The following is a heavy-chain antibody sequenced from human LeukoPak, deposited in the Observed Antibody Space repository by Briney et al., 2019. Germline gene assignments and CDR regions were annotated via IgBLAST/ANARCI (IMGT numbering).Heavy chain of an antibody. CDR2: INHSGST. D-gene: IGHD2-15*01. Sequence: SETLSLTCAVYGGSFSDYSWSWIRQPPGKGLEWIGEINHSGSTNYNPSLKSRVTISVDTSKNQFSLKLSSVTAADTAVYYCARSVIVVGRLTYFDYWGQGTLVTVSS. CDR1: GGSFSDYS. CDR3: ARSVIVVGRLTYFDY. V-gene: IGHV4-34*01. J-gene: IGHJ4*02.